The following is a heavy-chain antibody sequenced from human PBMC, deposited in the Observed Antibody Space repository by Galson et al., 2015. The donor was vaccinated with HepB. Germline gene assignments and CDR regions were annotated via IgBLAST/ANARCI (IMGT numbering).Heavy chain of an antibody. J-gene: IGHJ4*02. V-gene: IGHV1-18*04. Sequence: SVKVSCKASGYTFTSYGISWVRQAPGQGLEWMGWISAYNGNTNYAQKLQGRVTMTTDTSTSTAYMELRSLRSDDTAVYYCARHAATYGDYAPGFDYWGQGTLVTVSS. D-gene: IGHD4-17*01. CDR3: ARHAATYGDYAPGFDY. CDR1: GYTFTSYG. CDR2: ISAYNGNT.